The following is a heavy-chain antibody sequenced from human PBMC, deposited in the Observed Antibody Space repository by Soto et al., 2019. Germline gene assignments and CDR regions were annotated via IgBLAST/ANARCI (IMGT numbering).Heavy chain of an antibody. CDR3: AKTLRLVDGSYSDY. CDR1: GFTFSSYG. CDR2: ISYDGSDK. V-gene: IGHV3-30*18. Sequence: QVQLVESGGGVVQPGRSLRLSCAASGFTFSSYGIHWVRQAPGKGLEWVAAISYDGSDKYYADSVKGRFTISRENSKNTLYLQMNSLRAEDTAVYHCAKTLRLVDGSYSDYWGQGTLVTVSS. J-gene: IGHJ4*02. D-gene: IGHD3-9*01.